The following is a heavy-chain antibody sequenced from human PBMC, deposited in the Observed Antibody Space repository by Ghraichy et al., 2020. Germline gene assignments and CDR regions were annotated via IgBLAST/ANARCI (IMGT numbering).Heavy chain of an antibody. V-gene: IGHV3-30*04. D-gene: IGHD2-15*01. CDR3: ARDGCASSGGTCYSGWVYYHGMAV. CDR2: ISGGGSNK. CDR1: GFTFSSYA. Sequence: GGSLRLSCAASGFTFSSYAMHWVRQAPGKGLEWVTVISGGGSNKYYADSVKGRFTISRDNSKNTLYLQMNSLRAEDTAVYYCARDGCASSGGTCYSGWVYYHGMAVWRQGTEVTVS. J-gene: IGHJ6*02.